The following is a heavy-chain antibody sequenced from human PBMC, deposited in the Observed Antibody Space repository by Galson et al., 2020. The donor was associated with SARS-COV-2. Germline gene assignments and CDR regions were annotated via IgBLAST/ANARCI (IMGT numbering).Heavy chain of an antibody. CDR1: GFTFSSYA. V-gene: IGHV3-23*01. Sequence: GGSLRLSCAASGFTFSSYAMSWVRQAPGKGLEWVSAISGSGGSTYYADSVKGRFTISRDNSKNTLYLQMNSLRAEDTAVYYCAKDQSILGSINGYYFDYWGQGTLVTVSS. CDR3: AKDQSILGSINGYYFDY. J-gene: IGHJ4*02. D-gene: IGHD2-2*02. CDR2: ISGSGGST.